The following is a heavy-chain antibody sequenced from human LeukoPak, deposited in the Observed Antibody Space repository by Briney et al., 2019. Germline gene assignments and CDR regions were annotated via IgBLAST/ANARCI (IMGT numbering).Heavy chain of an antibody. CDR1: GGTFSSYA. CDR2: IIPILGIA. V-gene: IGHV1-69*04. D-gene: IGHD6-13*01. CDR3: ARDFRGIAAAGTNGMDV. J-gene: IGHJ6*02. Sequence: ASVKVSCKASGGTFSSYAISWVRQAPGQGLEWMGRIIPILGIANYAQRFQGRVTITADKSTSTAYMELSSLRSEDTAVYYCARDFRGIAAAGTNGMDVWGQGTTVTVSS.